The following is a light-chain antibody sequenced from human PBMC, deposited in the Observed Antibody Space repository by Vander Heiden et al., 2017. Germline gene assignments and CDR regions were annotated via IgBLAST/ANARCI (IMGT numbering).Light chain of an antibody. CDR1: QSVSRY. J-gene: IGKJ4*01. CDR2: DAS. CDR3: QQRSNWHT. Sequence: EIVLTHSPATLSLSPGERATHSCRASQSVSRYLDWYQQKPAQAPRLLIYDASTSATGIPARFSGSGSGTDFTLTSISPEPEDFAVYYWQQRSNWHTFGGGTKVEIK. V-gene: IGKV3-11*01.